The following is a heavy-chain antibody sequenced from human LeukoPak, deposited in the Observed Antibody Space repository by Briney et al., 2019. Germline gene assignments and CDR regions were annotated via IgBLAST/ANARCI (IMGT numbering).Heavy chain of an antibody. D-gene: IGHD3-22*01. J-gene: IGHJ4*02. CDR1: GFTFNNYN. CDR3: AKASSGYYSAILG. CDR2: ISSSSSYI. Sequence: GGSLRLSCAASGFTFNNYNMNWVRQAPGKGLEWVSSISSSSSYIYYADSVKGRFTISRDNGKNSLYLQMNSLRAEDTALYYCAKASSGYYSAILGWGQGTLVTVSS. V-gene: IGHV3-21*04.